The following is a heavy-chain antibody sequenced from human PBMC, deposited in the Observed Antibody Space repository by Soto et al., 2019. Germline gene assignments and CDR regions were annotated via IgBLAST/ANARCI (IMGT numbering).Heavy chain of an antibody. J-gene: IGHJ6*02. Sequence: QVQLVQSGAEVKKPGASVKVSCKASGYTFTGYYMHWVRQAPGQGLEWMGWINPNSGGTNYAQKFQGRVTMTRNTSISTAYMELSSLRSEDTAVYYCASGVPWYSSSRSGFYYYGMDVWGQGTTVTVSS. D-gene: IGHD6-6*01. CDR3: ASGVPWYSSSRSGFYYYGMDV. CDR2: INPNSGGT. V-gene: IGHV1-2*02. CDR1: GYTFTGYY.